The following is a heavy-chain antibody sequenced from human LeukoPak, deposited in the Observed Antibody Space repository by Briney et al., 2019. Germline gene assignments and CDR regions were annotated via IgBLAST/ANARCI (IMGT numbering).Heavy chain of an antibody. J-gene: IGHJ4*02. V-gene: IGHV3-9*01. CDR2: ISWNSGSI. CDR1: GFTFDDYA. CDR3: AKDMRIDSGYVFDY. D-gene: IGHD5-12*01. Sequence: PGGSLRLSCAASGFTFDDYAMHWVRQAPGKGLEWVSGISWNSGSIGYADSVKGRFTISRDNAKNSLYLQMNSLRAEDTALYYCAKDMRIDSGYVFDYWGQGTLVTVSS.